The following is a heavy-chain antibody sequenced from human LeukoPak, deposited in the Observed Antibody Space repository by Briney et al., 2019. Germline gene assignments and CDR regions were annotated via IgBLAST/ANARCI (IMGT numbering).Heavy chain of an antibody. Sequence: GGSLRLSCAASGFTFSSYGMHWVRQAPGKGLEWVSAISGSGGSTYYADSVKGRFTISRDNSKNTLYLQMNSLRAEDTAVYYCAKAPSIAAADLIDYWGQGTLVTVSS. CDR3: AKAPSIAAADLIDY. CDR1: GFTFSSYG. D-gene: IGHD6-13*01. J-gene: IGHJ4*02. CDR2: ISGSGGST. V-gene: IGHV3-23*01.